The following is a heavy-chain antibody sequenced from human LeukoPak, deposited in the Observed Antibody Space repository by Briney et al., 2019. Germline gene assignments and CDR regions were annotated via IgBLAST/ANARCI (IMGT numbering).Heavy chain of an antibody. Sequence: GGSLRLSCAASGFTFTTYWMSWVRQAPGKVLEWVANINQDGSEKYYVDSVKGRFTISRDNSKNTLYLQMNSLRAEDTAVYYCAREREMATTRYFDYWGQGTLVTVSS. J-gene: IGHJ4*02. CDR3: AREREMATTRYFDY. V-gene: IGHV3-7*01. CDR2: INQDGSEK. CDR1: GFTFTTYW. D-gene: IGHD5-24*01.